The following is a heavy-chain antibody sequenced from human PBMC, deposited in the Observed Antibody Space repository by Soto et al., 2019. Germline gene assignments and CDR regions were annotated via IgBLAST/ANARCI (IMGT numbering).Heavy chain of an antibody. D-gene: IGHD2-2*01. J-gene: IGHJ6*02. CDR3: ARDQFEAHGSSTTEAYYYYGMDV. Sequence: QVQLVQSGAEVQKPGSSVKVSCKASGGTFSSYAISWVRQAPGQGLEWMGGIIPIFGTANYAQKFQGRVTITADESTSTAYMELSSLRSEDTAVYYCARDQFEAHGSSTTEAYYYYGMDVWGQETTVTASS. CDR2: IIPIFGTA. V-gene: IGHV1-69*01. CDR1: GGTFSSYA.